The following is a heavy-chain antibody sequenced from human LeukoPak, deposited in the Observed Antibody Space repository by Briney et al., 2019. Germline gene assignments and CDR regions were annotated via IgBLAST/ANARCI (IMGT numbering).Heavy chain of an antibody. Sequence: ASVKVSCKVSGYTLSKLSIHWVRQAPGKGLEWMGSFDPEDGETIYAQKFQGRVTMTEDTSPDAAYMELSSLRSEDTAVYYCVTVVLDYFGSGSYSFDYWGQGTLVTVSS. CDR1: GYTLSKLS. CDR3: VTVVLDYFGSGSYSFDY. CDR2: FDPEDGET. J-gene: IGHJ4*02. D-gene: IGHD3-10*01. V-gene: IGHV1-24*01.